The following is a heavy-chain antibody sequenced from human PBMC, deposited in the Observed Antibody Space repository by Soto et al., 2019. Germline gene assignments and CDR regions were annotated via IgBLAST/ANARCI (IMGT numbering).Heavy chain of an antibody. Sequence: QVQLVESGGGVVQPGRSLRLSCAASGFTFSSYGMHWVRQAPGKGLEWVAVIWYDGSNKYYADSVKGRFTISRDNSKNTLYLQMNSLRAEDTAVYYCARGGGRVLWFGELLSDFDYWGQGTLVTVSS. D-gene: IGHD3-10*01. CDR1: GFTFSSYG. V-gene: IGHV3-33*01. J-gene: IGHJ4*02. CDR2: IWYDGSNK. CDR3: ARGGGRVLWFGELLSDFDY.